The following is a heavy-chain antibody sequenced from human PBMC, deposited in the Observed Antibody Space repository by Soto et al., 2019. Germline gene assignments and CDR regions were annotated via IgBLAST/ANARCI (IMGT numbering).Heavy chain of an antibody. Sequence: EVQLVESGGGLVQPGGSLRLSCAASGFTFSSYWMSWVRQAPGKGLEWVANIKQDGSEKYYVDSVKGRFTISRDNAKNSLYLQMNSLRAEDTAVYYCARSDGDYYYYYMDVWGKGTTVTVSS. CDR1: GFTFSSYW. J-gene: IGHJ6*03. CDR3: ARSDGDYYYYYMDV. D-gene: IGHD4-17*01. V-gene: IGHV3-7*01. CDR2: IKQDGSEK.